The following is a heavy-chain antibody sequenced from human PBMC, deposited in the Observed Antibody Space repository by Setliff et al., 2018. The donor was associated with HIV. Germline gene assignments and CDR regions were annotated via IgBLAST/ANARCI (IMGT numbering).Heavy chain of an antibody. CDR2: ISSSGTTI. CDR1: GFTFSNYE. CDR3: ARPNYYDSSGSFDY. J-gene: IGHJ4*02. V-gene: IGHV3-48*03. Sequence: GGSLRLSCAASGFTFSNYEMNWVRQAPGKGLEWVSYISSSGTTIYYADSVKGRFTISRDNAKNSLYLQMNSLRAEDTAVYYCARPNYYDSSGSFDYWGQGALVTVSS. D-gene: IGHD3-22*01.